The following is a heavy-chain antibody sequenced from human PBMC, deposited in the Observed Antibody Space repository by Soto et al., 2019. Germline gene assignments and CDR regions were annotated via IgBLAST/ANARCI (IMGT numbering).Heavy chain of an antibody. CDR1: GDSISSGAYY. Sequence: SETLSLTCTVSGDSISSGAYYWSWIRQHPGKGLEWIGYISYSGRTYYNPSLKSRVTISVDKSKNQFSLKLSSVTAADTAVYYCASVRGGYYYAMDVWGQGTTVTVSS. CDR2: ISYSGRT. CDR3: ASVRGGYYYAMDV. D-gene: IGHD3-10*02. J-gene: IGHJ6*02. V-gene: IGHV4-31*03.